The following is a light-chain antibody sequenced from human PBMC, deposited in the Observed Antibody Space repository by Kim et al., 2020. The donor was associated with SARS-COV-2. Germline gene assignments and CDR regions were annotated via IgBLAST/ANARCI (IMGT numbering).Light chain of an antibody. Sequence: GDRVTITSRTRQNIGNYMSWEQQRPGKGPNVLISSASTLANGVPSRFSGSESETEYTLTISSLQPEDFATYYCQQYSGTLATFGQGTKVDIK. CDR2: SAS. CDR3: QQYSGTLAT. V-gene: IGKV1-NL1*01. J-gene: IGKJ1*01. CDR1: QNIGNY.